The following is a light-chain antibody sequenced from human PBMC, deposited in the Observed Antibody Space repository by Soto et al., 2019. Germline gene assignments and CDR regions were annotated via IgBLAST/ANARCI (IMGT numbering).Light chain of an antibody. V-gene: IGLV2-18*02. CDR1: SSDVGSYNY. Sequence: QSALTQPPSVSGSPGQSVTISCTGTSSDVGSYNYVSWYQQPPGTAPRLMIYEVSNRPSGVPDRFSGSRSGNTASLTISGLQPEDEADYYCNSYTSSSTDVFGTGTKVTVL. J-gene: IGLJ1*01. CDR3: NSYTSSSTDV. CDR2: EVS.